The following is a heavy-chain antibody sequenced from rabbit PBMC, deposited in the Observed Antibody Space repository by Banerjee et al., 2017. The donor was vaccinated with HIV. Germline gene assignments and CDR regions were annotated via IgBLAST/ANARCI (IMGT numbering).Heavy chain of an antibody. CDR3: ARSGGSTYDTGLGV. Sequence: LVESGGDLVKPGASLTLTCTASGFSFSSSYFMCWVRQAPGKGLEWIGCIYTGSGDTSYASWAKGRFTISKTSSTTVTLQMTSLTAADTATYFCARSGGSTYDTGLGVRGPGTLVTVS. CDR2: IYTGSGDT. D-gene: IGHD8-1*01. V-gene: IGHV1S40*01. J-gene: IGHJ2*01. CDR1: GFSFSSSYF.